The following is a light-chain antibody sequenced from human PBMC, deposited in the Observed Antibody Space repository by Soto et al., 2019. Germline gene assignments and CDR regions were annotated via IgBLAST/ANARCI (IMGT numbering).Light chain of an antibody. J-gene: IGKJ1*01. Sequence: AIRMTQSPSSLSASTRDRFAITCRASQGISSNLAWYKQKPGKPPKVLIYAIFTLQSGVPSRFSGSGSGTDFTLTISSLQPEDFATYFCQQSYSRPRTFGQGTKVDIK. CDR1: QGISSN. V-gene: IGKV1-8*01. CDR3: QQSYSRPRT. CDR2: AIF.